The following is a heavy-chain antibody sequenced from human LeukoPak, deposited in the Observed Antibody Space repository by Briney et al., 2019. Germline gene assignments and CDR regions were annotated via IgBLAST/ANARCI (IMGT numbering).Heavy chain of an antibody. CDR1: GYTFTGYY. CDR3: ARGRGSDPLGY. J-gene: IGHJ4*02. D-gene: IGHD1-26*01. CDR2: ISAYNGNT. V-gene: IGHV1-18*04. Sequence: GASVTVSCTASGYTFTGYYMHWVRQAPGQGLEWMGWISAYNGNTNYAQKLQGRVTMTTDTSTSTAYMELRSLRSDDTAVYYCARGRGSDPLGYWGQGTLVTVSS.